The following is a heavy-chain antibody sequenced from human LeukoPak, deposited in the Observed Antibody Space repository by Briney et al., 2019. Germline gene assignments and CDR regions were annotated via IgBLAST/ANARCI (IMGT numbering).Heavy chain of an antibody. V-gene: IGHV3-49*04. J-gene: IGHJ4*02. D-gene: IGHD2-2*01. CDR2: IRSKAYGGTT. Sequence: GGSLRLSCSASGFTFGDYAMSWVRQAPGKGLEWVGFIRSKAYGGTTEYAASVKGRFTISRDDSKSIAYLQMNSLKTEDTAVYYCTRVPPRVPAAPFDYWGQGTLVTVSS. CDR3: TRVPPRVPAAPFDY. CDR1: GFTFGDYA.